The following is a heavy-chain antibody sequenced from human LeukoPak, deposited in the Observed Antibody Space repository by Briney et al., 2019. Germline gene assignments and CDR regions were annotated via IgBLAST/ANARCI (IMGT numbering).Heavy chain of an antibody. CDR2: IGGGGENT. CDR1: GFTFNSYA. D-gene: IGHD1-14*01. Sequence: PGGSLRLSCAASGFTFNSYALSWVRQAPGKGLEWVSTIGGGGENTYYADSVKGRFTISRDSSKNTVYLHMKSLRAEDTVVYFCAKVLTGSQDYWGQGTLVTVTS. J-gene: IGHJ4*02. V-gene: IGHV3-23*01. CDR3: AKVLTGSQDY.